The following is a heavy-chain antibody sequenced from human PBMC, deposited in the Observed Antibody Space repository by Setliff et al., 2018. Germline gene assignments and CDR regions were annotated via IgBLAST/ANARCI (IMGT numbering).Heavy chain of an antibody. Sequence: GGSLRLSCTASGFSFSNCWVSWVRQALGKGLEWVSTVSGSGDNAYYTDSVKGRFTTSRDNSKNTLSLQMSSLRAEDTAIYFCAGQGPIFGTGLIPGFDQWGQGTMVTVSS. V-gene: IGHV3-23*01. J-gene: IGHJ4*02. CDR1: GFSFSNCW. CDR2: VSGSGDNA. CDR3: AGQGPIFGTGLIPGFDQ. D-gene: IGHD3-3*01.